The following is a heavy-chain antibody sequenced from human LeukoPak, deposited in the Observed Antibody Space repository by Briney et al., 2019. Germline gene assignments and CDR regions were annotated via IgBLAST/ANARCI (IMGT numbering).Heavy chain of an antibody. D-gene: IGHD3-3*01. CDR3: AKGEASYEFWGGSPMDG. J-gene: IGHJ6*04. CDR1: GFTFSGYA. V-gene: IGHV3-23*01. CDR2: ISGSGGST. Sequence: PGGSLRLSCAASGFTFSGYAMSWVRQAPGKGLEWVSAISGSGGSTYYADSVKGRFTISRDNSKNTLYLQMNSLRAEDTAVYYCAKGEASYEFWGGSPMDGWGKGTTVTVSS.